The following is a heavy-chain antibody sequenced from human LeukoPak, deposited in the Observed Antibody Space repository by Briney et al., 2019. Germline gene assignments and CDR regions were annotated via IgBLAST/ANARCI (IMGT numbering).Heavy chain of an antibody. D-gene: IGHD3-22*01. CDR2: INPNSGGT. V-gene: IGHV1-2*04. CDR1: GGTFSSYA. J-gene: IGHJ3*02. Sequence: ASVKVSCKASGGTFSSYAISWVRQAPGQGLGWMGWINPNSGGTNYAQKFQGWVTMTRDTSISTAYMELSRLRSDDTAVYYCARDGGFDSSGFAFDIWGQGTMVTVSS. CDR3: ARDGGFDSSGFAFDI.